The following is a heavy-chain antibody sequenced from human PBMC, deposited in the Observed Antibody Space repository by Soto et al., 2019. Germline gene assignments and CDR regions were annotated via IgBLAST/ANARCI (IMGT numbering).Heavy chain of an antibody. Sequence: EVQLVESGGGLVQPGGSLRLSCVASGVTFSNYWMHWVRQAPGKGLVWVSRINSDGRSTNYADSVKGRFTISRDNAKNTLYLQMNSLRAEDTAVYYCARESSGWYLDYWGQGTLLTVSS. D-gene: IGHD6-19*01. CDR2: INSDGRST. J-gene: IGHJ4*02. CDR3: ARESSGWYLDY. CDR1: GVTFSNYW. V-gene: IGHV3-74*01.